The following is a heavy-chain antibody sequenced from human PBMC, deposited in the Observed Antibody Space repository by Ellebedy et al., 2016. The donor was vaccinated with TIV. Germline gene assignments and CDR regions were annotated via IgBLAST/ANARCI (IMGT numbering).Heavy chain of an antibody. V-gene: IGHV4-59*01. CDR3: ARGELECSGGSCPALYYYYSAMDV. CDR2: IYYSGST. Sequence: MPSETLSLTCTVSGGSISSYYWSWIRQPPGKGLEWIGYIYYSGSTNYNPSLKSRLTISADTSKNQFSLKLSSVTPADTAVYYCARGELECSGGSCPALYYYYSAMDVWGQGTTVTVSS. D-gene: IGHD2-15*01. J-gene: IGHJ6*02. CDR1: GGSISSYY.